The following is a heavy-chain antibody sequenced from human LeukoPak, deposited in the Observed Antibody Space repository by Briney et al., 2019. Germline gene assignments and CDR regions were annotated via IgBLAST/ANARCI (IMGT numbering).Heavy chain of an antibody. D-gene: IGHD3-22*01. CDR3: ARDSGYWAFDI. V-gene: IGHV3-23*01. CDR1: GSTFSSYA. J-gene: IGHJ3*02. CDR2: ISGSGTTT. Sequence: GGSLRLSCAASGSTFSSYAMTWVRQAPGQGLEWVSAISGSGTTTYYADSVKGRFTISRGNSKNTLHLQMNSLRADDTAVYYCARDSGYWAFDIWGQGTMVTVSS.